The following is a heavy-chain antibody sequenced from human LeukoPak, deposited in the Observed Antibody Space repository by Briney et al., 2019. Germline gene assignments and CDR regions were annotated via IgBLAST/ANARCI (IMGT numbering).Heavy chain of an antibody. CDR2: IYGGGST. CDR1: GFTVSNNF. CDR3: ARGSCGGDCYYYYYGMDV. V-gene: IGHV3-66*01. Sequence: GGSLRLSCAASGFTVSNNFLSWVRQAPGKGLEWVSLIYGGGSTYYAGSVKGRFTISRDNSKNTLYLQMNSLRAEDSAVYYCARGSCGGDCYYYYYGMDVWALGTTVTVSS. J-gene: IGHJ6*02. D-gene: IGHD2-21*02.